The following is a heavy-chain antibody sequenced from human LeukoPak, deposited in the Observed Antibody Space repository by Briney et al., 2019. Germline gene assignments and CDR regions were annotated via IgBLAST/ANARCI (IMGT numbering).Heavy chain of an antibody. CDR3: AKDPEYRGYGSGSFRAFDI. CDR1: GFTVSSNY. Sequence: GGSLRLSCAVSGFTVSSNYMSWVRQAPGKGLEWVSLISWDGGSTYYADSVKGRFTISRDNSKNSLYLQMNSLRAEDTALYYCAKDPEYRGYGSGSFRAFDIWGQGTMVTVSS. CDR2: ISWDGGST. D-gene: IGHD3-10*01. J-gene: IGHJ3*02. V-gene: IGHV3-43D*03.